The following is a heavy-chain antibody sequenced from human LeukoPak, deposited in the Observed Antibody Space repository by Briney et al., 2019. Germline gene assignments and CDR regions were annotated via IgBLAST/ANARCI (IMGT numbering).Heavy chain of an antibody. V-gene: IGHV7-4-1*02. Sequence: GSVKVSCKASGYTFTSYAMNWVRQAPGQGLEWMGWINTNTGNPTYAQGFTGRFFFCLDTSVSTAYLQISSLKAEDTAVYYCARDLGATQGYYYYGMDVWGQGTTVTVSS. J-gene: IGHJ6*02. CDR2: INTNTGNP. CDR1: GYTFTSYA. D-gene: IGHD1-26*01. CDR3: ARDLGATQGYYYYGMDV.